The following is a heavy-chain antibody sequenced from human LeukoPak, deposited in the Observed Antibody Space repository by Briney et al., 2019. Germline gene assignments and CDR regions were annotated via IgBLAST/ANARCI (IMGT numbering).Heavy chain of an antibody. CDR2: IKQDGSEK. CDR1: GFSFSSYW. V-gene: IGHV3-7*01. CDR3: ARNRIPSDYLGYSV. Sequence: GGSLRLSCAASGFSFSSYWMSWVRQAPGKGLEWVANIKQDGSEKYYVDSVKGRFTVSRDNAKNSLYLQMNSLRAEDTAVYYCARNRIPSDYLGYSVWGKGTTVTVSS. J-gene: IGHJ6*04. D-gene: IGHD4-17*01.